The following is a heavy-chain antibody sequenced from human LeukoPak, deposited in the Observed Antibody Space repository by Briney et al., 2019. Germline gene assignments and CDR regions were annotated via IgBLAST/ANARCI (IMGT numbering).Heavy chain of an antibody. CDR2: IKEGGTKK. D-gene: IGHD6-13*01. J-gene: IGHJ5*02. V-gene: IGHV3-7*01. CDR1: GFTFNTFW. Sequence: GGSLRLSCAASGFTFNTFWMSWVRQTPGKGLEWVANIKEGGTKKYYVDSVKGRFTISRDNAENSLYLQMNSLRAEDTAVYYCARDAAGYDPWGQGTLVTVSS. CDR3: ARDAAGYDP.